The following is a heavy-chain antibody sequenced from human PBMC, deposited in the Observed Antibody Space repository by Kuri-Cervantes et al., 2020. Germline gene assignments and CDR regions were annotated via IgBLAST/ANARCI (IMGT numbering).Heavy chain of an antibody. Sequence: GESLKISCAASGFTFDDYGMAWVRQVPGKGLEWIFGINWNGDITGYADSVKGRFTTSRDNSNNTLYLQVNSLRAEDTAVYFCVKGASVDPSLYYYYYMDVWGKGTTVTVSS. D-gene: IGHD4-23*01. CDR3: VKGASVDPSLYYYYYMDV. CDR2: INWNGDIT. J-gene: IGHJ6*03. CDR1: GFTFDDYG. V-gene: IGHV3-20*04.